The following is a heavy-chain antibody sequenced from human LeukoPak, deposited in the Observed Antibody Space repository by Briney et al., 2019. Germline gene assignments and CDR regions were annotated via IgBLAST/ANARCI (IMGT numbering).Heavy chain of an antibody. D-gene: IGHD4-17*01. CDR2: IYHSGST. Sequence: YSXXXGXXXGWXRPXPGXXXXWIGSIYHSGSTYYNPSLKSRVTISVDTSKNQFSLKLSSVTAADTAVYYCARLRENGDYGIDYWGQGTLVTVSS. CDR1: YSXXXGXX. V-gene: IGHV4-38-2*01. CDR3: ARLRENGDYGIDY. J-gene: IGHJ4*02.